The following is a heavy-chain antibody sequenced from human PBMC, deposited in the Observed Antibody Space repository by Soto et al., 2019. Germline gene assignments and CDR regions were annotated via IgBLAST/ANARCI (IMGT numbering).Heavy chain of an antibody. J-gene: IGHJ6*03. V-gene: IGHV4-30-4*01. CDR2: IYYSGST. CDR3: ARQPGYCSSTSYYAFYYYYMDV. Sequence: SETLSLTCTVSGGSISSGDYYWSWIRQPPGKGLEWIGNIYYSGSTYYNPSLKSRVTISVDTSKNQFSLKLSSVTAADTAVYYCARQPGYCSSTSYYAFYYYYMDVWGKGTTVTVSS. CDR1: GGSISSGDYY. D-gene: IGHD2-2*01.